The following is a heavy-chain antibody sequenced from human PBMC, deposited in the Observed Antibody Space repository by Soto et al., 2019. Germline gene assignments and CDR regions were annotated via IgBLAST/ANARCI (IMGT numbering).Heavy chain of an antibody. CDR1: GLTFSSYS. J-gene: IGHJ1*01. CDR3: VKYEQRPARTEY. Sequence: EVQLLESGGGLVQPGGSLRLACEVSGLTFSSYSMRWVRQAPGKGLEWFSVIDADGRNLHYADSVKGRFTISRDNSENTLYLQMNSLKVDDTAVYFCVKYEQRPARTEYWVQGALVTVSS. D-gene: IGHD6-25*01. V-gene: IGHV3-23*03. CDR2: IDADGRNL.